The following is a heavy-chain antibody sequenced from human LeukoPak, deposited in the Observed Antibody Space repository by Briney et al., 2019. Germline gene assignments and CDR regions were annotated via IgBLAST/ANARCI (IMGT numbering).Heavy chain of an antibody. CDR2: IYYSGST. CDR1: GGSISNNLYH. D-gene: IGHD2-15*01. J-gene: IGHJ4*02. CDR3: ARAYPIYCSGGSCYSGHYFDY. Sequence: SETLSLTCTVSGGSISNNLYHWGWIRQPPGKGLEWIGSIYYSGSTYYNPSLKSRVTISVDTSKNQFSLKLSSVTAAGTAVYYCARAYPIYCSGGSCYSGHYFDYWGQGTLVTVSS. V-gene: IGHV4-39*07.